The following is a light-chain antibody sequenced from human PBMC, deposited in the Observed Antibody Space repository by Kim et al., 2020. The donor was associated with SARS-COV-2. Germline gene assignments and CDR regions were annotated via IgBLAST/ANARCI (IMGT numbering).Light chain of an antibody. CDR1: SSGVDGYNY. J-gene: IGLJ1*01. V-gene: IGLV2-8*01. Sequence: SVTNSYAGNSSGVDGYNYVSWYHQHPDKAPKLMIYEVSKRPSGVPDRFSGSKSGNTASLTVSGLQAEDEADYYCSSYAGSNTLYVFGTGTQLTVL. CDR2: EVS. CDR3: SSYAGSNTLYV.